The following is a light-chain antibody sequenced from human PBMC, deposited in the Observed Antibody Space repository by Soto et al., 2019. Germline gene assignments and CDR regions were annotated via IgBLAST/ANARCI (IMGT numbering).Light chain of an antibody. CDR2: GAS. CDR1: QSVIT. V-gene: IGKV3-20*01. J-gene: IGKJ1*01. CDR3: QQYESVPWT. Sequence: EIELTQSPATLSLSPGERATLSCRASQSVITLAWYQQKSGEAPTLLFYGASNRATGIPCRFSGSGSGTEFTLTISRMEPEDFATYYCQQYESVPWTFGQGTKVEIK.